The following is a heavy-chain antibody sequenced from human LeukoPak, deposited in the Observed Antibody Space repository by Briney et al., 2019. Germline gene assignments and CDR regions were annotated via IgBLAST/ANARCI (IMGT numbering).Heavy chain of an antibody. CDR1: GFTFSGSA. D-gene: IGHD3-22*01. J-gene: IGHJ4*02. CDR2: IRNKANSYAT. CDR3: TRRSSDDSSGYYVH. V-gene: IGHV3-73*01. Sequence: GGSLKLSCAASGFTFSGSAMHWVRQASGKGLEWVGRIRNKANSYATAYSGSVKGRFTISRDDSKNTAYLQMNSLKTEDTAVYYCTRRSSDDSSGYYVHWGQGTPVTVSS.